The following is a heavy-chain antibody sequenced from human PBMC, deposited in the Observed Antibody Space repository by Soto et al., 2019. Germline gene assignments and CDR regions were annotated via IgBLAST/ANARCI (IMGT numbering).Heavy chain of an antibody. Sequence: QVQLQESGPGLVKPSQTLSLTCTVSGGSISSGGYYWSWIRQHPGKGLEWIGYIYYSGRTYYNPSLKSRVTIAVDTSKNQFSLKLSSVTAADTAVYYCARGGSSWSLDYWGQGTLVTVSA. D-gene: IGHD6-13*01. V-gene: IGHV4-31*03. J-gene: IGHJ4*02. CDR2: IYYSGRT. CDR1: GGSISSGGYY. CDR3: ARGGSSWSLDY.